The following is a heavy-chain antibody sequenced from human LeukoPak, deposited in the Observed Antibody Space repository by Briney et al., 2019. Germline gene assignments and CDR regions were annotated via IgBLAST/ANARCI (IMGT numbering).Heavy chain of an antibody. Sequence: GGSLRLSCAASGFTFSNYEMNWVRQAPGKGLEWVSYISSGGSTIYYADSVKGRFTISRDNAKNSLYLQMNSLRAEDKAVYYCAREDVVRWLREGFDYWGQGTLVTVSS. V-gene: IGHV3-48*03. CDR1: GFTFSNYE. D-gene: IGHD5-24*01. J-gene: IGHJ4*02. CDR2: ISSGGSTI. CDR3: AREDVVRWLREGFDY.